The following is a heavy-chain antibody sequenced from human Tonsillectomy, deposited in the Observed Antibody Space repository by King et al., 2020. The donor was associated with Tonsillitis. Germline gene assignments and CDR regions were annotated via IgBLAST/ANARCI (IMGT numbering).Heavy chain of an antibody. Sequence: VQLVESGGGLEQPGGSLRLSCTASGFTNSSYAMSWVRQAPGKGLEWVSSISASGASTYYVDSVKGRFTISRDKSKNTLYLQMNSLRAEDTAVYYCAKVRVRYLEWLSVDSYYFEYWGQGTLVTVSS. D-gene: IGHD3-3*01. CDR1: GFTNSSYA. V-gene: IGHV3-23*04. CDR2: ISASGAST. J-gene: IGHJ4*02. CDR3: AKVRVRYLEWLSVDSYYFEY.